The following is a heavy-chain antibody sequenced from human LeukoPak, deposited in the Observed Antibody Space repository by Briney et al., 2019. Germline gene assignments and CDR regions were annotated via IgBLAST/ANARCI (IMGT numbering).Heavy chain of an antibody. J-gene: IGHJ4*02. Sequence: AGGSLRLSCAASGFTFSSYGMTWVRQAPGKGLEWVSYISSNSSTIYYADSVKGRFTISRDNAKNSLYLQMNSLRAEDTALYYCAKVARKATIPYYFDYWGQGTLVTVSS. D-gene: IGHD5-24*01. CDR1: GFTFSSYG. CDR3: AKVARKATIPYYFDY. CDR2: ISSNSSTI. V-gene: IGHV3-48*04.